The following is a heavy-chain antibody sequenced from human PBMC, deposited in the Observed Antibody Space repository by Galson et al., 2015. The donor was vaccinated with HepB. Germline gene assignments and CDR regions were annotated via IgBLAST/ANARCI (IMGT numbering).Heavy chain of an antibody. J-gene: IGHJ4*02. D-gene: IGHD3-3*01. Sequence: SLRLSCAASGFTFSSYSMNWVRQAPGKGLEWVSYISSSSSTIYYADSVKGRFTISRDNAKNSLYLQMNSLRAEDTAVYYCARAPVFGSDYWGQGTLVTVSS. CDR1: GFTFSSYS. CDR2: ISSSSSTI. V-gene: IGHV3-48*01. CDR3: ARAPVFGSDY.